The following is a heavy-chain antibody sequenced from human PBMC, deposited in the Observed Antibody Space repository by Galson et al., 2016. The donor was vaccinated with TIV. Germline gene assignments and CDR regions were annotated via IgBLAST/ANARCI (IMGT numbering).Heavy chain of an antibody. CDR2: IDPRSVAT. CDR3: ARARYGDYFDY. Sequence: SVKVSCKASGDTFTGYYVHWVRQAPGQGLEWMGWIDPRSVATHYAQKFQGRVTMTRDTSISTAHVELTRLTPDDTAVYYCARARYGDYFDYWGQGTLVTVSS. J-gene: IGHJ4*02. D-gene: IGHD4-17*01. V-gene: IGHV1-2*02. CDR1: GDTFTGYY.